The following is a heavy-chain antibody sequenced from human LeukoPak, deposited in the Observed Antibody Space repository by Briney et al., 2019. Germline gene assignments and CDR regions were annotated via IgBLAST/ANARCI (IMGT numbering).Heavy chain of an antibody. D-gene: IGHD6-19*01. CDR1: GFTFSDYY. Sequence: GGSLRLSCAASGFTFSDYYMSWIRQAPGKGLEWVSNISSSGSIKYYADSVKGRFTISRDNTKNSLYLQMNSLRAEDTAVYYCARDRDTSGWYFTEDDYWGQGTLVTVSS. CDR3: ARDRDTSGWYFTEDDY. V-gene: IGHV3-11*01. J-gene: IGHJ4*02. CDR2: ISSSGSIK.